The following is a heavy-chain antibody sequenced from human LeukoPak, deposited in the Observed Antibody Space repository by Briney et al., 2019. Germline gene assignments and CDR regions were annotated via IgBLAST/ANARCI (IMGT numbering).Heavy chain of an antibody. CDR1: GFTFSSYW. J-gene: IGHJ5*02. CDR2: IKQDGSEK. V-gene: IGHV3-7*01. D-gene: IGHD3-10*01. CDR3: ARGGSSTLLWFGELLWGWFDP. Sequence: PGGSLRLSCAASGFTFSSYWMSWVRQAPGKGLEWVANIKQDGSEKYYVDSEKGRFTISRDNAKNSLYLQMNSLRAEDTAVYYCARGGSSTLLWFGELLWGWFDPWGQGTLVTVSS.